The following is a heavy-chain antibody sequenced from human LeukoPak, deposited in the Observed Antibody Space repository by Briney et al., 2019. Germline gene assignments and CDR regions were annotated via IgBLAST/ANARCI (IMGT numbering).Heavy chain of an antibody. CDR2: ISSSGSTI. D-gene: IGHD3-10*01. CDR1: GFTFSDYY. CDR3: ARVLVRGSYYFDY. Sequence: GGSLRLSCAASGFTFSDYYMSWIRQAPGKGLEWVSYISSSGSTIYYADSVKGRFIISRDNAKNSLYLQMNSLRAEDTAVYYCARVLVRGSYYFDYWGQGTLVTVSS. V-gene: IGHV3-11*01. J-gene: IGHJ4*02.